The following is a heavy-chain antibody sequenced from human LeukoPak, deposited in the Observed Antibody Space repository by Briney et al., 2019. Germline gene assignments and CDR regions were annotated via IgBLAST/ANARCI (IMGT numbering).Heavy chain of an antibody. D-gene: IGHD5-24*01. CDR2: IVVASGNT. J-gene: IGHJ4*02. CDR1: GPTLTNPT. CDR3: AAAPIEMQQRGFDY. V-gene: IGHV1-58*02. Sequence: SVKLPCNASGPTLTNPTTHRTQHARGQRLERKGWIVVASGNTKYAQKFQERVTITRDMSTSTAYMELSSLSPEDTAVYYCAAAPIEMQQRGFDYWGQGTLVTVSS.